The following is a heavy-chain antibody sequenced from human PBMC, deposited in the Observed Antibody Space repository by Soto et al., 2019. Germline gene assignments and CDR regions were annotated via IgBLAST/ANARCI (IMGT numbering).Heavy chain of an antibody. CDR1: GYTFTSYG. Sequence: QVQLVQSGAEVKKPGASVKVSCKASGYTFTSYGISWVRQAPGQGLEWMGWISAYNGNTNYAQKLQDRVTMTTDTSTSTAYMELRSLRSDDTAVYYCTRATLPLPTYDFWSGYSNNWFDPWGQGTLVTVSS. J-gene: IGHJ5*02. CDR2: ISAYNGNT. V-gene: IGHV1-18*04. CDR3: TRATLPLPTYDFWSGYSNNWFDP. D-gene: IGHD3-3*01.